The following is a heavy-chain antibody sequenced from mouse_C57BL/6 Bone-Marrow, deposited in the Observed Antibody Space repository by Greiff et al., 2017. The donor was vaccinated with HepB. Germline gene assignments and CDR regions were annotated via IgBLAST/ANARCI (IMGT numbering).Heavy chain of an antibody. V-gene: IGHV5-12*01. J-gene: IGHJ3*01. Sequence: VMLVESGGGLVQPGGSLKLSCAASGFTFSDYYMYWVRQTPEKRLEWVAYISNGGGSTYYPDTVKGRFTISRDNAKNTLYLQMSRLKSEDTAMYYCARHGLRRTPLWFAYWGQGTLVTVSA. CDR1: GFTFSDYY. CDR2: ISNGGGST. CDR3: ARHGLRRTPLWFAY. D-gene: IGHD2-2*01.